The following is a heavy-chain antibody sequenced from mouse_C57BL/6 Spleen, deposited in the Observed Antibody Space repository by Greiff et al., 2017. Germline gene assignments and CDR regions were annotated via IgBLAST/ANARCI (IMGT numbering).Heavy chain of an antibody. D-gene: IGHD1-1*01. V-gene: IGHV1-53*01. CDR2: INPSNGGT. J-gene: IGHJ4*01. CDR3: ARFTTVVDDAMDY. CDR1: GYTFTSYW. Sequence: QVQLKQPGTELVKPGASVKLSCKASGYTFTSYWMHWVKQRPGQGLEWIGNINPSNGGTNYNEKFKSKATLTVDKSSSTAYMQLSSLTSEDSAVYCCARFTTVVDDAMDYWGQGTSVTVSS.